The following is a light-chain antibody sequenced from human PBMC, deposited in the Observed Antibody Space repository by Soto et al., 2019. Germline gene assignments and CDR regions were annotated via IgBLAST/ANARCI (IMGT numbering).Light chain of an antibody. V-gene: IGLV2-14*03. CDR2: EVS. J-gene: IGLJ1*01. CDR3: SSYTTSSTVV. CDR1: SSDVGGYNF. Sequence: QSALTQPASVFGSPGQSITISCTGTSSDVGGYNFVSWYQQHPGKAPKLTIYEVSNRPSGVSNRFSGSKSGNTASLTISGLQPEDEADYYCSSYTTSSTVVFGTGTKVTV.